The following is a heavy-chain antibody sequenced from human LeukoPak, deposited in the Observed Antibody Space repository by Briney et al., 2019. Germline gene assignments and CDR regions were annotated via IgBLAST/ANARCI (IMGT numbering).Heavy chain of an antibody. D-gene: IGHD3-22*01. CDR3: AREGPYYYDSSGYSMLDY. CDR2: IYYSGST. V-gene: IGHV4-39*07. CDR1: GGSISSSSYY. J-gene: IGHJ4*02. Sequence: SETLSLTCTVSGGSISSSSYYWGWIRQPPGKGLEWIGSIYYSGSTYYNPSLKSRVTISVDTSKNQFSLKLSSVTAAHTAVYYCAREGPYYYDSSGYSMLDYWGQGALVTVSS.